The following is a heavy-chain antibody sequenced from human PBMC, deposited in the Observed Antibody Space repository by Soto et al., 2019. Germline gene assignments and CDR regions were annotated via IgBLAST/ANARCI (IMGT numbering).Heavy chain of an antibody. CDR1: GFTFSSY. J-gene: IGHJ4*02. Sequence: QVQLVESGGGVVQPGRSLRLSCAASGFTFSSYVHWVRQTPGKGLEWVAFISHDGNNKYYADSVKGRFTISRDNSENTLYLQMDSLRAEDTAVYYWARDDEGGSECDLGYWGQGTLVTVSS. D-gene: IGHD1-26*01. CDR3: ARDDEGGSECDLGY. V-gene: IGHV3-30*03. CDR2: ISHDGNNK.